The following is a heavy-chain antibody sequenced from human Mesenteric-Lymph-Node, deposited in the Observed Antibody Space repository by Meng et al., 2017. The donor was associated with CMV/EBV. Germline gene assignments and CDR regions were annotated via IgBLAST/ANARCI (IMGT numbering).Heavy chain of an antibody. CDR1: GYTFTSYA. Sequence: CKASGYTFTSYAMNWVRQAPGQGLEWMGRINPNSGGTNYAQKFQGRVTMTRDTSISSAYMELSRLRSDDTAVYYCASIQSDTMAFDYWGQGTLVTVSS. D-gene: IGHD3-3*01. CDR3: ASIQSDTMAFDY. V-gene: IGHV1-2*06. CDR2: INPNSGGT. J-gene: IGHJ4*02.